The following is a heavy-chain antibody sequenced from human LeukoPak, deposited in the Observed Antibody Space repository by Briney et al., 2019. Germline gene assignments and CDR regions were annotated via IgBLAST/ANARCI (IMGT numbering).Heavy chain of an antibody. J-gene: IGHJ4*01. Sequence: HPGGSLRLSCAASGFSLTGYWMHWVRQAAGKGLVWVARMNSAGTTINYADSVKGRFTISRDNAGNALYLQMSSLRAEDTSIYYCIRETQVRASASLGYWGQGTLVTVSS. CDR1: GFSLTGYW. D-gene: IGHD2-2*01. V-gene: IGHV3-74*01. CDR3: IRETQVRASASLGY. CDR2: MNSAGTTI.